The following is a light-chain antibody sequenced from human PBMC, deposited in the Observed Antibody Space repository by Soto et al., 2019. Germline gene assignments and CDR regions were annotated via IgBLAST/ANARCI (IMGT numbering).Light chain of an antibody. Sequence: QPVLTQSSSASASLGSSVTLTCTLSSGHSSYIIAWHQQQPGKAPRYLMKLEGSGSYNKGSGVPDRFSGSRSGADRYLTISNLQFEDEAEYYCETWDSNTRVFGGGTKLTVL. CDR2: LEGSGSY. CDR1: SGHSSYI. V-gene: IGLV4-60*02. J-gene: IGLJ3*02. CDR3: ETWDSNTRV.